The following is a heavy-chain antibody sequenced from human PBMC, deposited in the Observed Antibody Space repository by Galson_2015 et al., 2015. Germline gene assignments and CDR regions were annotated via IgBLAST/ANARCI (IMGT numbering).Heavy chain of an antibody. CDR1: GYTFTSYY. Sequence: SVKVSCKASGYTFTSYYMHWVRQAPGHGLEWMGIINPSGGSTSYAQKFQGRVTMTRDTSTSTVYMELSSLRSEDTAVYYCASPIDGDYDAFDIWGQGTMVTVSS. J-gene: IGHJ3*02. D-gene: IGHD4-17*01. CDR2: INPSGGST. CDR3: ASPIDGDYDAFDI. V-gene: IGHV1-46*01.